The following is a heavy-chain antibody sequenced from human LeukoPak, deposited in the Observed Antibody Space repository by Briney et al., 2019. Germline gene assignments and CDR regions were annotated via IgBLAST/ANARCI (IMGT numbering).Heavy chain of an antibody. V-gene: IGHV4-59*01. D-gene: IGHD3-22*01. CDR1: GGSISSYY. CDR3: ARAETEYYYDSSGYYLGY. Sequence: PSEALSLTCTVSGGSISSYYWSWIRQPPGKGLEWIGHIYYSGSTNYNPSLKSRVTISVDTSKNQFSLKLSSVTAADTAVYYCARAETEYYYDSSGYYLGYWGQGTLVTVSS. J-gene: IGHJ4*02. CDR2: IYYSGST.